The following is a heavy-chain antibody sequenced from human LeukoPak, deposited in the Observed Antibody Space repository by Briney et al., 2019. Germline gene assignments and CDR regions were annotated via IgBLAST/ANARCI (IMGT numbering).Heavy chain of an antibody. J-gene: IGHJ4*02. CDR3: AKESSVHSSGWRYFDY. Sequence: ASVKVSCKASGYTFTSYDINWVRQATGQGLEWMGWMNPNSGNTGYAQKFQGRVTMTRNTSISTAYMELSSLRSEDTAVYYCAKESSVHSSGWRYFDYWGQGTLVTVSS. CDR2: MNPNSGNT. CDR1: GYTFTSYD. D-gene: IGHD6-19*01. V-gene: IGHV1-8*01.